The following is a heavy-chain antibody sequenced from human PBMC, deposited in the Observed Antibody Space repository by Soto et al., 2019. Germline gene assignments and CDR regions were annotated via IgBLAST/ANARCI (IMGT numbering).Heavy chain of an antibody. CDR1: GDSVSSSHW. CDR3: ARVMGVAAGGPLDY. D-gene: IGHD6-13*01. V-gene: IGHV4-4*02. J-gene: IGHJ4*02. Sequence: QVQLQESGPRLVKPSETLSLTCAVSGDSVSSSHWWRWVRQPPGKGREWIGEIYHSGNTNYNPSLKGRVTVSVDKSKNQFALKVTSVTAADTAVYYCARVMGVAAGGPLDYWGQGTLVTVSS. CDR2: IYHSGNT.